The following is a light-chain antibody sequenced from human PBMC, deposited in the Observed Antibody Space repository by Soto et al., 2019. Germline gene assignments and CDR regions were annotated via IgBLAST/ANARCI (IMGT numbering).Light chain of an antibody. V-gene: IGLV1-44*01. Sequence: QPVLTQPPSESGTPGQRVTISCSGSRSNIGSNTVNWYQQLPGTAPKFLIYSNNQRPSGVPKRFSGSKSGTSASLAISGLQSEDEADYYCATWDDSLNGHVVFGGGTKLTVL. CDR1: RSNIGSNT. CDR3: ATWDDSLNGHVV. CDR2: SNN. J-gene: IGLJ2*01.